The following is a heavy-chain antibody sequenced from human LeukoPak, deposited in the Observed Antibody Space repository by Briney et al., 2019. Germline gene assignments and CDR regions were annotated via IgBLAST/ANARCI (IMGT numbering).Heavy chain of an antibody. CDR1: GYTFTSYY. CDR2: INSGGGTT. J-gene: IGHJ4*02. V-gene: IGHV1-46*01. CDR3: ARHSLPGTTPFDY. D-gene: IGHD1-1*01. Sequence: ASVKVSCKASGYTFTSYYMHWVRQAPGQGLEWVGIINSGGGTTSYAQKFQGRVTMTRDTSTSTVYMDLTSLRSDDTAVYYCARHSLPGTTPFDYWGQGILVTVSS.